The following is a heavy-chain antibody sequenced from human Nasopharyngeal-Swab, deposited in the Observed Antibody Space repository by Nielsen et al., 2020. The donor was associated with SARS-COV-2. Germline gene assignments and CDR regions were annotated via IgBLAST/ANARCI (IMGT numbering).Heavy chain of an antibody. CDR1: GFTFSDYY. J-gene: IGHJ5*02. CDR2: ISSSGSTI. CDR3: ARGVRGVIISFVDWFDP. V-gene: IGHV3-11*01. D-gene: IGHD3-10*01. Sequence: GESLKISCAASGFTFSDYYMSWIRQAPGKGLEWVSYISSSGSTIYYADSVKGRFTISMDNAKNSLYLQMNSLRAEDTAVYYCARGVRGVIISFVDWFDPWGQGTLVTVSS.